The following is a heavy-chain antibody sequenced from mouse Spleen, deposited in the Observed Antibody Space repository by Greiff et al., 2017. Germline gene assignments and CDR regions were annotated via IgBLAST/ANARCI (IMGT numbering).Heavy chain of an antibody. CDR1: GFTFSSYA. CDR3: AREWYYGSSYGGPWFAY. V-gene: IGHV5-4*01. J-gene: IGHJ3*01. Sequence: EVQGVESGGGLVKPGGSLKLSCAASGFTFSSYAMSWVRQTPEKRLEWVATISDGGSYTYYPDNVKGRFTISRDNAKNNLYLQMSHLKSEDTAMYYCAREWYYGSSYGGPWFAYWGQGTLVTVSA. CDR2: ISDGGSYT. D-gene: IGHD1-1*01.